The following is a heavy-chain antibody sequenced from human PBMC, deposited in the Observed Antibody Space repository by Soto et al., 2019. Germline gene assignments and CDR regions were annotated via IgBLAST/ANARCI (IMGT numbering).Heavy chain of an antibody. CDR2: INHSGST. CDR1: GGSFSGYY. Sequence: SETLSLTCAVYGGSFSGYYWSWIRQPPGKGLEWIGAINHSGSTNYNPSLKSRVTISVDTSKNQFSLKLSSVTAADTAVYYCARGLMVRGVISNYYYYYGMDVWGQGTTVTVS. D-gene: IGHD3-10*01. CDR3: ARGLMVRGVISNYYYYYGMDV. V-gene: IGHV4-34*01. J-gene: IGHJ6*02.